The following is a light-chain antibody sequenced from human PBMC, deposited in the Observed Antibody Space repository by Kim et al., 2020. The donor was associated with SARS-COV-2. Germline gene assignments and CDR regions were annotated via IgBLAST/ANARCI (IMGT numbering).Light chain of an antibody. V-gene: IGKV1-8*01. CDR3: QQYYSYPIT. CDR1: QGISSY. J-gene: IGKJ5*01. Sequence: AIRITQSPSSLSASTGDRVTITCRASQGISSYLAWYQQKPAKAPKLLIYAASTLQSGVPSRFSGSGSGTDFTLTISCLQSEDFATYYCQQYYSYPITFGQGTRLEIK. CDR2: AAS.